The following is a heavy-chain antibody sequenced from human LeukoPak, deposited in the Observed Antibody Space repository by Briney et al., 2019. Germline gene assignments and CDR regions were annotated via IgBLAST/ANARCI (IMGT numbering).Heavy chain of an antibody. J-gene: IGHJ4*02. CDR3: ARDLARGGY. V-gene: IGHV3-21*01. D-gene: IGHD2-15*01. CDR1: GFTFSIYT. Sequence: GGSLRLSCVASGFTFSIYTMSWVRQAPGKGLEWVSSITSSSSSMYSADSVKGRLTISRDNAKNSLYLQMNSLRAEDTAVYYCARDLARGGYWGQGTLVTVSS. CDR2: ITSSSSSM.